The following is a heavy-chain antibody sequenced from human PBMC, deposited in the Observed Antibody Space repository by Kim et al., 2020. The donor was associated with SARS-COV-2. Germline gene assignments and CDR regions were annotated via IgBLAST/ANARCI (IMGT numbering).Heavy chain of an antibody. Sequence: GGSLRLSCAASGFTFSSYGMHWVRQAPGKGLEWVAVIWYDGSNKYYADSVKGRFTISRDNSKNTLYLQMNSLRAEDTAVYYCARGTAVADVDYWGQGTLVTVSS. D-gene: IGHD6-19*01. CDR1: GFTFSSYG. CDR2: IWYDGSNK. V-gene: IGHV3-33*01. CDR3: ARGTAVADVDY. J-gene: IGHJ4*02.